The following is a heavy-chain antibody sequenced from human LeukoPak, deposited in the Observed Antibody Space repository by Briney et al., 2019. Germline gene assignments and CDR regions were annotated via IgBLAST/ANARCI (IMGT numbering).Heavy chain of an antibody. CDR2: ISYDGSNK. D-gene: IGHD3-10*01. CDR3: AKDSGGFGELGYFDY. CDR1: GFTFSSYG. J-gene: IGHJ4*02. V-gene: IGHV3-30*18. Sequence: GRSLRLSCAASGFTFSSYGMHWVRQAPGKGLEWVAVISYDGSNKYYADSVKGRFTISRDNSKNTLCLQMNSLRAEDTAVYYCAKDSGGFGELGYFDYWGQGTLVTVSS.